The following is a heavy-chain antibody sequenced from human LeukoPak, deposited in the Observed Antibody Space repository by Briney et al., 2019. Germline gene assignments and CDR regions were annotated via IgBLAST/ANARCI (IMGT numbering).Heavy chain of an antibody. V-gene: IGHV1-69*13. D-gene: IGHD4-11*01. Sequence: GASVTVSCKASGYTFTSYDINWVRQAPGQGLEWMGGIIPIFGTANYAQKFQGRVTITADESTSTAYMELSSLRSEDTAVYYCVKNDYSNYGYYYMDVWGKGTTVTVSS. CDR3: VKNDYSNYGYYYMDV. J-gene: IGHJ6*03. CDR2: IIPIFGTA. CDR1: GYTFTSYD.